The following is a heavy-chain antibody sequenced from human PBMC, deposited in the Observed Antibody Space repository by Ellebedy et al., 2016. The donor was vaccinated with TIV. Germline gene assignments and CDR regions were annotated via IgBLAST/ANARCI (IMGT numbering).Heavy chain of an antibody. D-gene: IGHD3-10*01. Sequence: GESLKISCAASGFTFSSYWMHWVRQAPGKGLVWVSRIKGDGSRTSYADSVKGRFTISRDNAKNTLYLQMNSLRAEDTAIYYCARVRWRTGNNDNDAFDIWGQGTMVTVSS. V-gene: IGHV3-74*01. CDR3: ARVRWRTGNNDNDAFDI. J-gene: IGHJ3*02. CDR1: GFTFSSYW. CDR2: IKGDGSRT.